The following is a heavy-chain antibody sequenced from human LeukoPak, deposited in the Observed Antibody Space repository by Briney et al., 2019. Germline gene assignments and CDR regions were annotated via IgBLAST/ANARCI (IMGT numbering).Heavy chain of an antibody. CDR1: GFTFSSYG. Sequence: GGSLRLSFAASGFTFSSYGMYWVRQSPGKGLEWVAFIWYNGGRKYYPDSVKGRFTISRDNTKNTLYLEINSLRPDDTGIYYCAKDPVAAAGTFYYMAVWGKGTTVTVSS. CDR2: IWYNGGRK. J-gene: IGHJ6*03. CDR3: AKDPVAAAGTFYYMAV. D-gene: IGHD6-13*01. V-gene: IGHV3-33*03.